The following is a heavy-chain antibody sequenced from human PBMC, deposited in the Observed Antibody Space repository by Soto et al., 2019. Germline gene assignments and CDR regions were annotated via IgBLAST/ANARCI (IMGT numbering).Heavy chain of an antibody. J-gene: IGHJ5*02. Sequence: QVQLVESGGGVVQPGRSLRLSCAASGFTFSSYAMHWVRQAPGKGLEWVAVISYDGSNKYYADSVKGRFTISRDNSKNTLYLQMNSLRAEDTAVYYCAREARYFDWLFSFDPWGQGTLVTVSS. V-gene: IGHV3-30-3*01. CDR2: ISYDGSNK. CDR3: AREARYFDWLFSFDP. CDR1: GFTFSSYA. D-gene: IGHD3-9*01.